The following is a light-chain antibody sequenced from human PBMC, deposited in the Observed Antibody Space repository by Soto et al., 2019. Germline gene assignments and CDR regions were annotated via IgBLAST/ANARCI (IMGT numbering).Light chain of an antibody. CDR1: QSISSW. CDR2: DAS. Sequence: DIQITQSPSTLSASVGDIVTITCRASQSISSWLAWYQQKPGKAPKLLIYDASSLESGVPSRFSGSGSGTEFTLTISSLQPDDFATYYFQQYNSYPRTFGQGTKVELK. V-gene: IGKV1-5*01. CDR3: QQYNSYPRT. J-gene: IGKJ1*01.